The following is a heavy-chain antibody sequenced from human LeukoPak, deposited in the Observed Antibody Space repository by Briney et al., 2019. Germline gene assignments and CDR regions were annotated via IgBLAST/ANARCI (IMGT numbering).Heavy chain of an antibody. CDR1: SYTFTSYG. J-gene: IGHJ6*02. D-gene: IGHD3-10*01. Sequence: ASVKVSCKASSYTFTSYGISWVRQAPGQGLEWMGWISAYNGNTNYAQKFQGRVTMTTDTSTSTAYMELRSLRSDDTAVYYCARDLGSMVRGLIKSTYYYGMDVWGQGTTVTVSS. CDR2: ISAYNGNT. V-gene: IGHV1-18*01. CDR3: ARDLGSMVRGLIKSTYYYGMDV.